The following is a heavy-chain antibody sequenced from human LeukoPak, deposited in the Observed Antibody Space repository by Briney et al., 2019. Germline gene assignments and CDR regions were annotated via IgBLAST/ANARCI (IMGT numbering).Heavy chain of an antibody. Sequence: GASVKVSCKASGHTFTSYDINWVRQATGQGLEWMGWMNPNSGNTGYAQKFQGRVTMTRNTSISTAYMELSSLRSEDTAVYYCARGEDLVVVPAALPNNWFDPWGQGTLVTVSS. CDR3: ARGEDLVVVPAALPNNWFDP. J-gene: IGHJ5*02. CDR1: GHTFTSYD. CDR2: MNPNSGNT. V-gene: IGHV1-8*01. D-gene: IGHD2-2*02.